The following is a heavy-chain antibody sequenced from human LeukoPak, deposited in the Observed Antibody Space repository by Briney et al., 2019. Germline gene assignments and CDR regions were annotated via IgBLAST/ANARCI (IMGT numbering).Heavy chain of an antibody. V-gene: IGHV3-7*01. Sequence: GSLRLSCETSGFIFSNCWMTWVRQAPGKGLEWVANIKTDASEKYYADSVKGRFTISRDNAKMSLYLQMNSLRVEDTAVYYCATYSTRNAREFQSWGQGTLVTVSS. CDR1: GFIFSNCW. CDR2: IKTDASEK. D-gene: IGHD4-11*01. J-gene: IGHJ1*01. CDR3: ATYSTRNAREFQS.